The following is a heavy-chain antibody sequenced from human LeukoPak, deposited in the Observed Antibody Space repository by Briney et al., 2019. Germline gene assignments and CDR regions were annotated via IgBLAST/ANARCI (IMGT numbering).Heavy chain of an antibody. CDR1: GYSFTSYW. D-gene: IGHD5-24*01. J-gene: IGHJ4*02. Sequence: GESLKISCKGSGYSFTSYWISWVRQMPGKGLEWMGRIDPSDSYTNYSPSFQGHVTISADKSISTAYLQWSSLKASDTAMYYCARHHAEMATIIGFDYWGQGTLVTVSS. CDR2: IDPSDSYT. V-gene: IGHV5-10-1*01. CDR3: ARHHAEMATIIGFDY.